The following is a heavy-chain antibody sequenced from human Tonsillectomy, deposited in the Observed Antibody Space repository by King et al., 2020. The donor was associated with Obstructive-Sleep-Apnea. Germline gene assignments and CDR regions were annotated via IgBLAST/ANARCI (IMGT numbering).Heavy chain of an antibody. CDR1: GYTFTSYA. J-gene: IGHJ4*02. D-gene: IGHD5-24*01. CDR2: INTNTGNP. Sequence: VQLVESGSELKKPGASVKVSCKASGYTFTSYAMNWVRQAPGQGLEWMGWINTNTGNPTYAQGFAGRFVFSLDTSVSTAYLQISSLKAEDTAVYYCARDERQMATMGGLIDYWGQGTLVTVSS. V-gene: IGHV7-4-1*02. CDR3: ARDERQMATMGGLIDY.